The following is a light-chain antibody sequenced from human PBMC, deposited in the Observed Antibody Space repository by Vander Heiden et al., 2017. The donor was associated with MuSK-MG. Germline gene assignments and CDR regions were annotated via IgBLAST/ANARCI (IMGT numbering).Light chain of an antibody. J-gene: IGLJ2*01. CDR2: DVD. Sequence: QSALTQPASVSGYPGQSTTIACIGTSSDVGGYNLVFWYQHPPAKAPKLMIYDVDNRPSGVANRFSGSKSGNTASLTIAGLQAEDEADYYCSSWASRGTLVVFGGGTKLTVL. V-gene: IGLV2-14*03. CDR3: SSWASRGTLVV. CDR1: SSDVGGYNL.